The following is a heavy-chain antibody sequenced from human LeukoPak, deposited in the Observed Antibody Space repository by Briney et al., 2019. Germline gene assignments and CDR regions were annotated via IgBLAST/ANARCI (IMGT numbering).Heavy chain of an antibody. V-gene: IGHV1-46*01. Sequence: ASVKVSCKASGYTFTSYSMHWVRQAPGQGLEWMGIINPSGGSTSYAQKFQGRVTMTRDTSTSTVYMELSSLRSEDTAVYYCAKRGYCRGGTCFSHDAFDIWGQGTMVTVSS. CDR2: INPSGGST. CDR3: AKRGYCRGGTCFSHDAFDI. D-gene: IGHD2-15*01. J-gene: IGHJ3*02. CDR1: GYTFTSYS.